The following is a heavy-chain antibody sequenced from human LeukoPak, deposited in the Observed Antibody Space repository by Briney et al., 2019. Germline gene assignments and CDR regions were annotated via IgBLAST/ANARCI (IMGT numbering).Heavy chain of an antibody. CDR3: ARITVPGGYYFDY. J-gene: IGHJ4*02. D-gene: IGHD3-16*01. V-gene: IGHV4-39*01. Sequence: SETLSLTCTVSGGSISSSSYYWGWIRQPPGTGLEWIGSIYYSGSTYYNPSLKSRVTISVDTSKNQFSLKLSSVTAADTAVYYCARITVPGGYYFDYWGQGTLVTVSS. CDR1: GGSISSSSYY. CDR2: IYYSGST.